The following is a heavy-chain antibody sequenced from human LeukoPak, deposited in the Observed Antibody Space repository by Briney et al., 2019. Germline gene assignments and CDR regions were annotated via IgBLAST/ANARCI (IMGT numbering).Heavy chain of an antibody. D-gene: IGHD2-15*01. V-gene: IGHV3-21*01. CDR3: AGELGNCSGGSCYLDY. CDR2: ISSSSSYI. Sequence: GRSLRLSCAAYGFTFSSYSMNWVRQPPGKGLEWVSSISSSSSYIYYADSVKGRFTISRDNAKNSLYLQMNSLRAEDTAVYYCAGELGNCSGGSCYLDYWGQGTLVTVSS. J-gene: IGHJ4*02. CDR1: GFTFSSYS.